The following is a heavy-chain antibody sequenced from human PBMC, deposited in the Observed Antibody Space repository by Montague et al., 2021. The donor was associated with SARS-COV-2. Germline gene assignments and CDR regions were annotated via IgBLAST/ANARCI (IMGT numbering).Heavy chain of an antibody. CDR1: GGSISSYY. V-gene: IGHV4-59*08. CDR2: IYYSGST. D-gene: IGHD3-3*01. CDR3: ARLARGEYYDFWSGSHEYPHYYYVWTS. J-gene: IGHJ6*02. Sequence: SETLSLTCTVSGGSISSYYWSWIRQPPGKGLEWIGYIYYSGSTNYNPSLKSRVTISVDTSKNQFSLKLSSVTAADTAVYYCARLARGEYYDFWSGSHEYPHYYYVWTSGAKGPRSPSP.